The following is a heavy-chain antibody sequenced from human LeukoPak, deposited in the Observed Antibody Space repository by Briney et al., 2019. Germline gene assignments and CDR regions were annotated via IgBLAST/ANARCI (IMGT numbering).Heavy chain of an antibody. D-gene: IGHD3-22*01. CDR3: ARVKYYYDSSGYYRIYYFDY. CDR2: IYYSGST. J-gene: IGHJ4*02. CDR1: GDSISSYY. V-gene: IGHV4-59*01. Sequence: SETLSLTCTVSGDSISSYYWSWIRQPPGKGLEWIGYIYYSGSTNYNPSLKSRVTISVDTSKNQFSLKLSSVTAADTAVYYCARVKYYYDSSGYYRIYYFDYWGQGTLVTVSS.